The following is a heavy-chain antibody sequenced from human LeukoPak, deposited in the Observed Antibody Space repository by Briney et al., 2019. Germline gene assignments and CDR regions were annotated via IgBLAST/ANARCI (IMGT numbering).Heavy chain of an antibody. V-gene: IGHV3-53*01. Sequence: PGGSLRLSFAASGFPVNSKYMSWVRQAPGKGLEWVSVIYSGGSTYYRDSVKGRFTVSRDNSKDTLYLQMNSLRAEDTAIYHCARDIEISTWGLGTMVTVSS. D-gene: IGHD1-26*01. CDR3: ARDIEIST. CDR2: IYSGGST. J-gene: IGHJ3*01. CDR1: GFPVNSKY.